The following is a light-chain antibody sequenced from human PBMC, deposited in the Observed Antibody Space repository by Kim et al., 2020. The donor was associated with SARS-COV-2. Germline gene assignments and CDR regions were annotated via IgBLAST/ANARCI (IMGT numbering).Light chain of an antibody. CDR3: QQYNNWPRT. CDR1: QKVNDY. CDR2: DAS. V-gene: IGKV3-15*01. Sequence: VSPGERATLSRSASQKVNDYLSWYQQKPGQAPRLLIYDASTRATGIPARFSGSGSGTEFTLTISSLQSEDFAIYYCQQYNNWPRTFGRGTKVEIK. J-gene: IGKJ1*01.